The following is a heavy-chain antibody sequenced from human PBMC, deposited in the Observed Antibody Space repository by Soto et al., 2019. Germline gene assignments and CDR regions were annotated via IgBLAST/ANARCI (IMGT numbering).Heavy chain of an antibody. V-gene: IGHV3-33*01. CDR1: GFTFSSYG. Sequence: QVQLVESGGGVVQPGRSLRLSCAASGFTFSSYGMHWVRQAPGKGLEWVAVIWYDGSNKYYADSVKGRFTISRDNSKNTLYLQMNSLRAEDTAVYYCARDLFYYSSPPEWHFDLWGRGTLVTVSS. J-gene: IGHJ2*01. CDR2: IWYDGSNK. CDR3: ARDLFYYSSPPEWHFDL. D-gene: IGHD3-22*01.